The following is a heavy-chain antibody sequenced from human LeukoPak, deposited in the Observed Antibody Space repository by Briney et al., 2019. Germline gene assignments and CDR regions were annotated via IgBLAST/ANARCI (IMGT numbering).Heavy chain of an antibody. CDR2: ISGSGGST. J-gene: IGHJ4*02. V-gene: IGHV3-23*01. D-gene: IGHD3-10*01. CDR3: AKAVDTMVRGPVDY. Sequence: GALRLSRAASGFTFSSYAMSWVRQAPGKGLEWVSAISGSGGSTYYADSVKGRFTISRDNSKNTLYLQMDSLRAEDTAVYYCAKAVDTMVRGPVDYWGQGTLVTVSS. CDR1: GFTFSSYA.